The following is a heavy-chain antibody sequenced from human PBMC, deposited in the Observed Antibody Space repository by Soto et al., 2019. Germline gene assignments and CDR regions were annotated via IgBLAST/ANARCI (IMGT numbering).Heavy chain of an antibody. D-gene: IGHD3-3*01. CDR2: IVVGSGNT. CDR3: AADGSSYYDFWSGYYGARSYYYGMDV. V-gene: IGHV1-58*01. CDR1: GFTFTSSA. Sequence: ASVKVSCKASGFTFTSSAVQWVRQARGQRLEWIGWIVVGSGNTNYAQKFQERVTITRDMSTSTAYMELSSLRSEETAVYYCAADGSSYYDFWSGYYGARSYYYGMDVWGQGTTVTVSS. J-gene: IGHJ6*02.